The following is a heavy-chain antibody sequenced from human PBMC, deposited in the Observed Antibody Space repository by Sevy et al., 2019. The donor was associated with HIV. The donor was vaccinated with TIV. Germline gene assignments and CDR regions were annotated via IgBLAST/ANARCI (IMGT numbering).Heavy chain of an antibody. D-gene: IGHD3-22*01. V-gene: IGHV1-18*01. CDR2: ISTHNGDT. Sequence: ASVKVSCKASGYTFTNYGISWVRQAPGQGLEWMGWISTHNGDTNYAQKLQGRVTMTTDTSTSTAYMELRSLRSDDTAVYYCARRIYYDSSAYYWWFDHWGQGTLVTVSS. CDR3: ARRIYYDSSAYYWWFDH. CDR1: GYTFTNYG. J-gene: IGHJ5*02.